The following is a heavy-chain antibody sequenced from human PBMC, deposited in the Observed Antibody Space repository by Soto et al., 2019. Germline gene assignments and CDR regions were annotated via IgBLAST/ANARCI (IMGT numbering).Heavy chain of an antibody. CDR3: ARTGSGYGAYYFDY. V-gene: IGHV1-3*01. Sequence: ASVKVSCKASGYTFTSCAMHWVRQAPGQRLEWMGWINAGNGNTKYSQKFQGRVTITRDTSASTAYMELSSLRSEDTAVYYCARTGSGYGAYYFDYWGQGTLVTVSS. D-gene: IGHD5-12*01. CDR2: INAGNGNT. CDR1: GYTFTSCA. J-gene: IGHJ4*02.